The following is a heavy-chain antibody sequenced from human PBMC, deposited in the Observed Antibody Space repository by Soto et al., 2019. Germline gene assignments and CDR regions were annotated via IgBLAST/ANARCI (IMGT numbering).Heavy chain of an antibody. CDR2: ISYGGNNK. D-gene: IGHD2-2*02. Sequence: QVQLVESGGGVVQPGRSLRLSCAASGFTFSNYAMHWVRQAPGKGLEWVSIISYGGNNKYYADSVKGRFTISRDNSKNTXXLQMNSLRGEDTAVYYWARTDDIVLVPTAILRFDPWGQGPLVTVSS. CDR3: ARTDDIVLVPTAILRFDP. J-gene: IGHJ5*02. V-gene: IGHV3-30-3*01. CDR1: GFTFSNYA.